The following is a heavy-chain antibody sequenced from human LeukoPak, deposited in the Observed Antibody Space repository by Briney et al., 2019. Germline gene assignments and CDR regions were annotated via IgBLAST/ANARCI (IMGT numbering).Heavy chain of an antibody. V-gene: IGHV3-13*01. J-gene: IGHJ6*02. CDR3: ARDKLERLGYPDYYYYGMDV. D-gene: IGHD1-1*01. CDR2: IGTAGDT. CDR1: GFTFSSYD. Sequence: PGGSLRLSCAASGFTFSSYDMHWVRQATGKGLEWVSAIGTAGDTYYPGSVKGRFTISRENAKNSLYLQMNSLRAGDTAVYYCARDKLERLGYPDYYYYGMDVWGQGTTVTVSS.